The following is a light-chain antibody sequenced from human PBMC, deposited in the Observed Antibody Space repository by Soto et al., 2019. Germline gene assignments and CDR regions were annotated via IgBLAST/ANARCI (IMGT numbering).Light chain of an antibody. CDR1: QVVITG. CDR3: QQANSFPIT. Sequence: DIQMTQSPALLSASVGDRFTITCRAIQVVITGVAWFQQKPGQAPKLLIYAASILQSEVPSRFSGSGSGTEFTLTISSLQPEDFATYYCQQANSFPITFGQGTKLEI. J-gene: IGKJ2*01. CDR2: AAS. V-gene: IGKV1D-12*01.